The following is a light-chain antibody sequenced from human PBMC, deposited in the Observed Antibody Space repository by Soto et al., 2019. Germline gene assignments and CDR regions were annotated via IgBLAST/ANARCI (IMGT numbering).Light chain of an antibody. Sequence: IVMPQYTANLYVYQWEGVTLSCRASQSVRSHLAWYQQQPGQPPRLLIYGASTRATGIPARFSCSGFGTDFTLTISRLEPEDFAVYYCQQYGSSPMVSFGPGTKLIS. CDR2: GAS. J-gene: IGKJ3*01. CDR3: QQYGSSPMVS. V-gene: IGKV3-15*01. CDR1: QSVRSH.